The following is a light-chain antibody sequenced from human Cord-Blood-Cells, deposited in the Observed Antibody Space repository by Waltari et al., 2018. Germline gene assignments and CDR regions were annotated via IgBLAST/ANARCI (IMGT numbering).Light chain of an antibody. CDR2: AAS. V-gene: IGKV1-27*01. Sequence: DIQMTQSPSSLSASVGDRVTITCRASQGGSNYLAWYQQKPGKVPKLLIYAASTLQSGVPSRFSGSGSGTDFTLTISSLQPEDVATYYCQKYNSAPLTFGGGTKVEIK. CDR3: QKYNSAPLT. CDR1: QGGSNY. J-gene: IGKJ4*01.